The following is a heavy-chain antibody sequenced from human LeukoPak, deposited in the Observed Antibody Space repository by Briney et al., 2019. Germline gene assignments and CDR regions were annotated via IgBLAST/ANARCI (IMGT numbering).Heavy chain of an antibody. J-gene: IGHJ5*02. D-gene: IGHD5-18*01. CDR2: AYYSGST. CDR1: GGSFSSTSHY. CDR3: ARCRQYGYRLLEHDP. V-gene: IGHV4-39*01. Sequence: SSETLSLTCTVSGGSFSSTSHYWAWIRQPPGKGLEWIGSAYYSGSTYYNPSLKSRVTISVDTSKNQFSLKLRSVTAADTAVYYCARCRQYGYRLLEHDPWGQGTLVTVSS.